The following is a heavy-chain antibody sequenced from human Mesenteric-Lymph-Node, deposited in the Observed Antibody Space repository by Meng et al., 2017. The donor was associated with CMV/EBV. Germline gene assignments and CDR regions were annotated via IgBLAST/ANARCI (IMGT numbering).Heavy chain of an antibody. V-gene: IGHV1-69*05. CDR2: IIPIFGTA. J-gene: IGHJ5*02. Sequence: SVTVSCKASVVTFSSYAISWVRQAPGQGLEWMGGIIPIFGTANYAQKFQGRVSITTDESTSTAYMELSSLRSEDTAVYYCASKYYDLWSGYAWFDHWGQGTLVTVSS. CDR3: ASKYYDLWSGYAWFDH. D-gene: IGHD3-3*01. CDR1: VVTFSSYA.